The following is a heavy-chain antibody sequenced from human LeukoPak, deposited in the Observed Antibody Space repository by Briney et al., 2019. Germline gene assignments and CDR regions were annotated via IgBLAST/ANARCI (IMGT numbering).Heavy chain of an antibody. CDR1: GFIVSSNY. CDR3: AKSRSSLGPSSLDY. CDR2: IYSGGST. Sequence: GGSLRLSCAASGFIVSSNYISWVRQAPGKGLQWVSVIYSGGSTFCADSVKGRFTISRHDSKNTVYLQMNSLRTEDTAVYYCAKSRSSLGPSSLDYWGQGALVTVSS. J-gene: IGHJ4*02. V-gene: IGHV3-53*04. D-gene: IGHD6-6*01.